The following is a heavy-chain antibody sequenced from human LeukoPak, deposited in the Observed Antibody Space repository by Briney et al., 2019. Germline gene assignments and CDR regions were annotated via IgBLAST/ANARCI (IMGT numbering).Heavy chain of an antibody. J-gene: IGHJ3*02. CDR1: RGSISSYY. CDR3: AGGGPNLGTIEI. D-gene: IGHD3-9*01. V-gene: IGHV4-59*01. CDR2: ISYSGST. Sequence: SETLSLTCTVSRGSISSYYWSWIRQPPGKGLEWIGYISYSGSTNYNPSLKSRVTASVDTSKNQFSLRLSSVTAADTAVYYCAGGGPNLGTIEIWGQGTMVTASS.